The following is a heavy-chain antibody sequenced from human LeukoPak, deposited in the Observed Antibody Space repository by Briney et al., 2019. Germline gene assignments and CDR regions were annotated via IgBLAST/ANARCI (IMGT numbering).Heavy chain of an antibody. CDR1: GYTFTSYG. D-gene: IGHD6-6*01. CDR2: ISAYNGNT. J-gene: IGHJ4*02. V-gene: IGHV1-18*01. Sequence: ASVKVSCKASGYTFTSYGISWVRQAPGQGLEWMGWISAYNGNTNYAQKLQGRVTMTTDTSTSTAYMELRSLRSDDTAVYYCAKGHRMYGISSMLAYWGQGTLVTVSS. CDR3: AKGHRMYGISSMLAY.